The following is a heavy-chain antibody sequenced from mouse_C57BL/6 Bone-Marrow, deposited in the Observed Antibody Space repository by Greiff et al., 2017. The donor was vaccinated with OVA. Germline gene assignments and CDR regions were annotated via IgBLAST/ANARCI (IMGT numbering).Heavy chain of an antibody. CDR3: ARCYGSSYELDY. V-gene: IGHV1-82*01. CDR2: IYPGDGDT. D-gene: IGHD1-1*01. Sequence: VKLQQSGPELVKPGASVKISCKASGYAFSSSWMNWVKQRPGKGLEWIGRIYPGDGDTNYNGKFKGKATLTADKSSSTAYMQLSSLTSEDSAVYFCARCYGSSYELDYWGQGTTLTVSS. CDR1: GYAFSSSW. J-gene: IGHJ2*01.